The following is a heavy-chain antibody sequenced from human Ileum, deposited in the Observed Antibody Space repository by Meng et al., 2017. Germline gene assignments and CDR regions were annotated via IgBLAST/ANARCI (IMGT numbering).Heavy chain of an antibody. V-gene: IGHV6-1*01. CDR2: TFYRSKWYN. J-gene: IGHJ3*01. CDR3: TRDRGSDGDSFAF. D-gene: IGHD6-25*01. Sequence: SQTRSLTGAISGDSVSTNSAAWNWIRQSPSRGLEWLGRTFYRSKWYNDYALSVKSRISINADTSKNHFSLQLTSVTPEDTAVYYCTRDRGSDGDSFAFWGQGTGVTGSS. CDR1: GDSVSTNSAA.